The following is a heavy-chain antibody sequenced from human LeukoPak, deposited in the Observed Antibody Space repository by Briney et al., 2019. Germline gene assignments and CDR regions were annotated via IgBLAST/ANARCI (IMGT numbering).Heavy chain of an antibody. CDR1: GFTFDCCG. J-gene: IGHJ6*03. CDR3: AKTGSRGGTFRPSYYYYYMDV. Sequence: GGSLRLSCAASGFTFDCCGMHWVRQAPGKGLEWVAFIRYDGITKYYADSVKGRFTISRDNSKNTLYLQMNSLRPEDTAVYYCAKTGSRGGTFRPSYYYYYMDVWGEGTTVTISS. V-gene: IGHV3-30*02. D-gene: IGHD3-9*01. CDR2: IRYDGITK.